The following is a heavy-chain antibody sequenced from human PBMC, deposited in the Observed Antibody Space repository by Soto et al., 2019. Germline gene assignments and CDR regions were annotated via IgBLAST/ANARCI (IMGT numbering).Heavy chain of an antibody. D-gene: IGHD3-22*01. CDR1: GGSIRSGDYY. CDR2: IYSSGST. J-gene: IGHJ4*02. Sequence: KASETLSLTCTVSGGSIRSGDYYWSWIRQHPGKGLEWVGYIYSSGSTYYNPSLKSRLTISVDTSKNQFSLKLNSVTAADTAVYYCARGVMTTGENYFDTNGYYYFDYWGQGTLVTVSS. V-gene: IGHV4-31*03. CDR3: ARGVMTTGENYFDTNGYYYFDY.